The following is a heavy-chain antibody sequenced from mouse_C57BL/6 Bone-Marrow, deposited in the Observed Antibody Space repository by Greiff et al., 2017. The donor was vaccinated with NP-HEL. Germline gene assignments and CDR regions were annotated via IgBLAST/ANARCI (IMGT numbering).Heavy chain of an antibody. Sequence: QVQLQQSGAELARPGASVKLSCKASGYTFTSYGISWVKQRPGQGLEWIGEIYPRSGNTYYNEKFKGKATLTADKSSSTAYMELRSLTSEDSAVYFCARPAFDYWGQGTTLTVSS. CDR2: IYPRSGNT. J-gene: IGHJ2*01. CDR3: ARPAFDY. CDR1: GYTFTSYG. V-gene: IGHV1-81*01.